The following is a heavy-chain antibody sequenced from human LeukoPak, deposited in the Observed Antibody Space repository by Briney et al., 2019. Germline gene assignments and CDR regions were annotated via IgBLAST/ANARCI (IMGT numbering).Heavy chain of an antibody. CDR2: MSYDGSNK. CDR3: ARAGYGGSDYYYYGMDV. Sequence: PGGSLRLSCAASGFTFSSYAMHWVRQAPGKGLEWVAVMSYDGSNKYNADSVKGRFTISRDNSKNTLYLQMNSLRAEDTAVYYCARAGYGGSDYYYYGMDVWGQGTTVTVSS. V-gene: IGHV3-30-3*01. J-gene: IGHJ6*02. CDR1: GFTFSSYA. D-gene: IGHD4-23*01.